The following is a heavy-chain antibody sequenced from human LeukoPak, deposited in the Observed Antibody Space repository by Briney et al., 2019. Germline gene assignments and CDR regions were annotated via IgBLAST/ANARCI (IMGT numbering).Heavy chain of an antibody. CDR1: GGSISSYY. D-gene: IGHD2-15*01. V-gene: IGHV4-4*07. J-gene: IGHJ6*03. CDR2: IYTSGST. CDR3: ARVNPGYCSGGSCYPGFSYMDV. Sequence: PSETLSLTCTVSGGSISSYYWSWIRQPAGKGLEWIGRIYTSGSTNYNPSLKSRVTMSVDTSKNQFSLKLSSVTAADTAVYYCARVNPGYCSGGSCYPGFSYMDVWGKGTTVTVSS.